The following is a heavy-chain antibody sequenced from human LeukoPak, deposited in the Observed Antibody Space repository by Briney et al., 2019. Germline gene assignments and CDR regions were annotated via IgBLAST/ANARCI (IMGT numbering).Heavy chain of an antibody. CDR1: GFNFKTYA. Sequence: WGSLRLSCEASGFNFKTYAMTWVRQAPGKGLEWVSAIGSSGDRVYYADSLKGRFTISRDNSKKTLFLQMNSLRAEDTAVYYCARPPDPRYYYDSSGYFDYWGQGTLVTVSS. CDR2: IGSSGDRV. J-gene: IGHJ4*02. D-gene: IGHD3-22*01. V-gene: IGHV3-23*01. CDR3: ARPPDPRYYYDSSGYFDY.